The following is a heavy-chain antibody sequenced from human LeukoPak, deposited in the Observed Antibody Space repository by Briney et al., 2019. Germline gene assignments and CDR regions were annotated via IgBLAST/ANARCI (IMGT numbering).Heavy chain of an antibody. D-gene: IGHD2-2*01. CDR1: GYTFTSYN. CDR2: INPSDGDT. J-gene: IGHJ4*02. CDR3: ARDLYCSSTSCYLFDY. Sequence: GASVKVSCKASGYTFTSYNMQWVRQAPGQGLEWMGIINPSDGDTGYAQKFQGRVTMTRDTSTSTVYMELSSLRSEDTAVYYCARDLYCSSTSCYLFDYWGQGTLVTVSS. V-gene: IGHV1-46*01.